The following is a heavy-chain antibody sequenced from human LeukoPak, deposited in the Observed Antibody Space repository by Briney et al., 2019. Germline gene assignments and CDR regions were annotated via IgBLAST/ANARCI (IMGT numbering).Heavy chain of an antibody. Sequence: PGGSLRLSCAASGFTFSSYSMNWVRQAPGKGLEWVSSISSSSSYIYYADSVKGRFTISRDNAKNSLYLQMNSLRAEDTAVYYCAREGSSGSYYYFDYWGQGTLVTVSS. CDR1: GFTFSSYS. V-gene: IGHV3-21*01. CDR3: AREGSSGSYYYFDY. CDR2: ISSSSSYI. J-gene: IGHJ4*02. D-gene: IGHD1-26*01.